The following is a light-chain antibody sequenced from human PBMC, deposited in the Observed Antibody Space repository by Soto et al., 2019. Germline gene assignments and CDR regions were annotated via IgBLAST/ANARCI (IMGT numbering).Light chain of an antibody. J-gene: IGKJ2*01. CDR3: QQYNSYPYT. CDR2: KAS. CDR1: KSISSW. V-gene: IGKV1-5*03. Sequence: DIQMTQSPSTLSASVGDRVTITCRASKSISSWLAWYQQKPGKAPKLLIQKASTLESGAPSRFSGSGSGTEFTLTISSMQPDDFAAYYCQQYNSYPYTFGQGTQLEIK.